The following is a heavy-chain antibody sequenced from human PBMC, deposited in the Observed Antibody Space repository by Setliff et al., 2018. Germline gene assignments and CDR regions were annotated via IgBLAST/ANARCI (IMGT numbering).Heavy chain of an antibody. CDR1: GDSISSGDYF. J-gene: IGHJ4*02. D-gene: IGHD3-22*01. CDR3: ARESRYYYDNLSTLDY. V-gene: IGHV4-30-4*08. Sequence: TLSLTCTVSGDSISSGDYFWSWIRQPPGKGLEWIAYIYHSGSAYYNPSLKSRVTMSVDTSKIQFSLKLSSVTAADTAVYYCARESRYYYDNLSTLDYWGQGTLVTVSS. CDR2: IYHSGSA.